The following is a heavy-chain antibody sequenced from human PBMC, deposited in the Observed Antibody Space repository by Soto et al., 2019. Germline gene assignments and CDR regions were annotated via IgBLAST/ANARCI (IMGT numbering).Heavy chain of an antibody. J-gene: IGHJ4*02. Sequence: GGSLRLSCAVSGVPVESSYMSWVRQAPGKGLEWVSVIFIDDYTHYADPVKDRFTISRDNFKNTLYLQMNSLRAEDTAVYYCAKANGNRWSWSLDYWGRGALVTVSS. D-gene: IGHD1-1*01. CDR1: GVPVESSY. CDR2: IFIDDYT. CDR3: AKANGNRWSWSLDY. V-gene: IGHV3-66*01.